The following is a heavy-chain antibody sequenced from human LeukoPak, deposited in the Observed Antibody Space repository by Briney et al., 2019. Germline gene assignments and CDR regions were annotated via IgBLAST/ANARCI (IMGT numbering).Heavy chain of an antibody. CDR2: VDGGGGGT. D-gene: IGHD6-13*01. CDR1: GFTLSSYA. Sequence: GGSLRLSCAASGFTLSSYAMTWVRQAPGRGLEWVSSVDGGGGGTYYADSVKGRFTISRDNSKDTLYLQMSGLRAEDTAVYFCAKQSAGSAAWYSLHYDFWGQGTLVTVSS. V-gene: IGHV3-23*01. CDR3: AKQSAGSAAWYSLHYDF. J-gene: IGHJ4*02.